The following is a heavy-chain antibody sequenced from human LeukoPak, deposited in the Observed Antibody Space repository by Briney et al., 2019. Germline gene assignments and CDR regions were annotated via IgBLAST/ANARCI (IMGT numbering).Heavy chain of an antibody. CDR1: GFTFSSYW. J-gene: IGHJ4*02. D-gene: IGHD3-22*01. V-gene: IGHV3-74*01. CDR2: INSDGSST. Sequence: GRSLRLSCAASGFTFSSYWMHWVRQAQGKGLVWVSRINSDGSSTSYADSVKGRFTISRDNAKNTLYLQMNSLRAEDTAVYYCARGGLYYYDSSGYPDYWGQGTLVTVSS. CDR3: ARGGLYYYDSSGYPDY.